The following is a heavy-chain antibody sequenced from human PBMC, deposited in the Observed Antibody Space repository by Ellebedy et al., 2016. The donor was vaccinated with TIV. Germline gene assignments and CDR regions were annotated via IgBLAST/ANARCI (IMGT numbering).Heavy chain of an antibody. D-gene: IGHD3-22*01. J-gene: IGHJ6*02. V-gene: IGHV3-48*04. CDR2: ISSSSSTI. CDR1: GFTFSSYS. CDR3: ARRESISTIVGWGYNMNV. Sequence: GESLKISCAASGFTFSSYSMNWVRQAPGKGLEWVSYISSSSSTIYYADSVKGRFTISRDNAKNSVYLQMNSLRAEDTAVYFCARRESISTIVGWGYNMNVWGQGTTVTVSS.